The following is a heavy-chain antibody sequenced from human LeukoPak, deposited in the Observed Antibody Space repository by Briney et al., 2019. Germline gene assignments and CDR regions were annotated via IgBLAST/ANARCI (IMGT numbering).Heavy chain of an antibody. CDR2: ISPSSSTV. Sequence: PGGSLRLSCAASGLTFSSYSMNWLRQAPGKGLEWVSYISPSSSTVYCADSVKGRFTISRDNAKNSLYLEMNSLRDEDTAVYYCARDSATIGVYWYFDLWGRGTLVIVSS. CDR3: ARDSATIGVYWYFDL. J-gene: IGHJ2*01. CDR1: GLTFSSYS. V-gene: IGHV3-48*02. D-gene: IGHD5-12*01.